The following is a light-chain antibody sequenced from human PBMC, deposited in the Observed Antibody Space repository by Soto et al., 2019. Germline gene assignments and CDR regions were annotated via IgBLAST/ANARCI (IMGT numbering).Light chain of an antibody. Sequence: QSALTQPASVSGSPGQSITISCTGTSSDVGGYNYVSWYQQHPGTAPKLIIYEVSNRPSGVSNRFSGSKSGNTASLTNSGLQVEDEADYYCCSYTSGATLVVFGGGTKLTVL. CDR1: SSDVGGYNY. CDR3: CSYTSGATLVV. J-gene: IGLJ2*01. V-gene: IGLV2-14*01. CDR2: EVS.